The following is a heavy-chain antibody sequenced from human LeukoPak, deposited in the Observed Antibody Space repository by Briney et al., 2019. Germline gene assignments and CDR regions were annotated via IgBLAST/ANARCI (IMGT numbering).Heavy chain of an antibody. Sequence: SETLSLTXAVYGGSFSGYYWSWIRQPPGKGLEWIGEINHSGSTNYNPSLKSRVTISVDTSKNQFSLKLSSVTAADTAVYYCARASTRVAARLGDYWGQGTLVTVSS. CDR3: ARASTRVAARLGDY. CDR2: INHSGST. D-gene: IGHD6-6*01. CDR1: GGSFSGYY. J-gene: IGHJ4*02. V-gene: IGHV4-34*01.